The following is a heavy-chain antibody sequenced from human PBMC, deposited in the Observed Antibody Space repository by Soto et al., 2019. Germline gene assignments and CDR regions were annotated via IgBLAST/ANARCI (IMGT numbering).Heavy chain of an antibody. CDR3: ARDGSVWYGASDY. D-gene: IGHD6-19*01. CDR2: IYYSGST. V-gene: IGHV4-59*01. Sequence: QVQLQESGPGLVKPSETLSLTCNVSGGSISSYYWSWIRQPPRKGLEWIGYIYYSGSTNYNPSLKSRVTISVDTSKNQFSLKLSSVTAADTAEYYCARDGSVWYGASDYWGQGTLVTVSS. CDR1: GGSISSYY. J-gene: IGHJ4*02.